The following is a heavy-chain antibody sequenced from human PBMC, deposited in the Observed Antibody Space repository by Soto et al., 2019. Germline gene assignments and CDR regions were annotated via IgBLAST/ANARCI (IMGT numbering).Heavy chain of an antibody. CDR2: ISSSGIII. CDR3: ASRQVALDH. J-gene: IGHJ1*01. D-gene: IGHD2-15*01. V-gene: IGHV3-48*02. CDR1: GFTFSYYG. Sequence: EVQLVESGGALVQPGGSLRLSCSTPGFTFSYYGMNWVRQAPGKGLEWVSYISSSGIIIYYADSVMGRFTISRDNDKNLLFLDMNSLRDDDAATYCCASRQVALDHWGQGTPVTVSS.